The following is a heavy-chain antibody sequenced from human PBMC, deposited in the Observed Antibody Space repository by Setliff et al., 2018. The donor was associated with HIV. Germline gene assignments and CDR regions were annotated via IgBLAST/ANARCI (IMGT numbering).Heavy chain of an antibody. D-gene: IGHD3-22*01. CDR1: GGSITTSSFY. Sequence: PSETLSLTCTVSGGSITTSSFYWGWIRQAPGKGLEWIGDIYYSGSTNYNPPLKSRASMLADTAKNQVSLRVTSVTAADSAVYYCARETEVKGYYDSSGSWGLGYWGQGTLVTVSS. CDR3: ARETEVKGYYDSSGSWGLGY. CDR2: IYYSGST. J-gene: IGHJ4*02. V-gene: IGHV4-39*07.